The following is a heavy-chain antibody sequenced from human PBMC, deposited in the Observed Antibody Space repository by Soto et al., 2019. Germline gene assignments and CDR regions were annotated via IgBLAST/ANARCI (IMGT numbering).Heavy chain of an antibody. D-gene: IGHD3-22*01. CDR3: VKSFFYDSSGYHYGLFDH. CDR1: GFTFSKYA. J-gene: IGHJ4*02. V-gene: IGHV3-30*18. CDR2: VSFDGNNR. Sequence: GGSLRLSCAASGFTFSKYAMYWFRQAPCMWPEWVAVVSFDGNNRFHADSVRGRFTISRDNSKSTLFLQMDSLRVEDTAVYYCVKSFFYDSSGYHYGLFDHWGQGALVTVSS.